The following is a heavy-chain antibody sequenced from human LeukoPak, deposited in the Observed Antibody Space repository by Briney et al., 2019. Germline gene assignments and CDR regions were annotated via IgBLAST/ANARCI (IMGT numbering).Heavy chain of an antibody. CDR2: IHGSGET. CDR1: GGSISTYY. D-gene: IGHD3-10*01. J-gene: IGHJ4*02. CDR3: ARDTYYSGSGTYFEDYFDF. Sequence: KPSETLSLTCTVSGGSISTYYWSWIRQPPGKGLEWIGHIHGSGETNYNPSLKSRVTMSPDTSRNQFSLKVNSVTAADTAVYYCARDTYYSGSGTYFEDYFDFWGQGILVTVSS. V-gene: IGHV4-59*12.